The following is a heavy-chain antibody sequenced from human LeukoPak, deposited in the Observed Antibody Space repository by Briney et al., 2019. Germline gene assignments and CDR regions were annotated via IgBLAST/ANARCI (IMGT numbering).Heavy chain of an antibody. CDR3: AKDMGYCSSATCYGLDY. D-gene: IGHD2-2*01. J-gene: IGHJ4*02. CDR1: GFTFSSYA. CDR2: VSGGGGTT. Sequence: GGSLRLSCAASGFTFSSYAMSWVRQAPGEGLEWVSTVSGGGGTTYYADSVKGRFTISRDNSKNTLFLQMNSLRAEDTAIYYCAKDMGYCSSATCYGLDYWGQGTLVTVSS. V-gene: IGHV3-23*01.